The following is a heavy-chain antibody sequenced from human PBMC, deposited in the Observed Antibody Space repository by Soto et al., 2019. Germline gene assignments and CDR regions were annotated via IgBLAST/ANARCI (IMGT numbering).Heavy chain of an antibody. J-gene: IGHJ4*02. Sequence: SETLSLTCAVYGGSFSGYYWSWIRQPPGKGLEWIGEINHSGSTNYNPSLKSRVTISVDTSKNQFSLKLSSVTAADTAVYYCASGYSYGYFDYWGQGTLVTVSS. CDR2: INHSGST. CDR3: ASGYSYGYFDY. V-gene: IGHV4-34*01. D-gene: IGHD5-18*01. CDR1: GGSFSGYY.